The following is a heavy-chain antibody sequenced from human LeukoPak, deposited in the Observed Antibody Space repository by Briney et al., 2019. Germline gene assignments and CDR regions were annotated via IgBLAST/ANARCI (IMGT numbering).Heavy chain of an antibody. J-gene: IGHJ4*02. V-gene: IGHV3-21*04. CDR2: ISGRSSYI. CDR3: AKALGGGNYYDY. Sequence: PGGSLRLSCAASGFTFSSYSMNWARQAPGKGLGWVSSISGRSSYIYYADSVKGRFTISRDNSKNTLYLQMNSLRAEDTAVYYCAKALGGGNYYDYWGQGTLVTVSS. CDR1: GFTFSSYS. D-gene: IGHD2-15*01.